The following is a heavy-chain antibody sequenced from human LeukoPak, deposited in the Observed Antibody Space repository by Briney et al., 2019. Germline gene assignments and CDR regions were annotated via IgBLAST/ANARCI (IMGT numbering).Heavy chain of an antibody. D-gene: IGHD3-3*01. J-gene: IGHJ4*02. CDR2: IYYSGST. CDR1: GGSISSYY. V-gene: IGHV4-59*01. CDR3: ARAHYDFWSGYSGGFDY. Sequence: PSETLSLTCTVSGGSISSYYWSWIRQPPGKGLEWIGYIYYSGSTNYNPSVKSRVTISVDTSKNQFSLKLSSVTAADTAVYYCARAHYDFWSGYSGGFDYWGQGTLVTVSS.